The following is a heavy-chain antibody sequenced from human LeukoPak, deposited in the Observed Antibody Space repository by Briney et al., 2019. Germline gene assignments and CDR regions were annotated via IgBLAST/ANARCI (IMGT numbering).Heavy chain of an antibody. CDR1: GYTFTSYD. J-gene: IGHJ4*02. V-gene: IGHV1-8*03. CDR3: ARPSVGYDFWSGYLYYFDY. D-gene: IGHD3-3*01. CDR2: MNPNSGNT. Sequence: ASVKVSCKASGYTFTSYDINWVRQATGQGLGWMGWMNPNSGNTGYAQKFQGRVTITRNTSISTAYMELSSLRSEDTAVYYCARPSVGYDFWSGYLYYFDYWGQGTLVTVSS.